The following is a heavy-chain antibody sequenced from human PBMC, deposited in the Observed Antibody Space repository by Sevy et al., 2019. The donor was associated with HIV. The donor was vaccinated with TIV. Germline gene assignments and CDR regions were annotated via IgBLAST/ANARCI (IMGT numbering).Heavy chain of an antibody. CDR3: ARDLSSTGYYYGFDI. Sequence: GESLKISCAASGFTFSSYWMSWVRQAPGKGLEWVANIKQDGSEKYYVDSVKGRFTISRDNAKNSLYLEMNSLRAEDTAVYYCARDLSSTGYYYGFDIWGQGTMVTVSS. D-gene: IGHD3-22*01. CDR2: IKQDGSEK. J-gene: IGHJ3*02. CDR1: GFTFSSYW. V-gene: IGHV3-7*01.